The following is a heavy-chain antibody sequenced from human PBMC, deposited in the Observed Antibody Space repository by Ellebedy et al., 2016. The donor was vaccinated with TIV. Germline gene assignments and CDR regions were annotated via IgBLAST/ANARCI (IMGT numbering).Heavy chain of an antibody. CDR3: ARCRRDCPGDKCRHPLSTAFDI. CDR1: GASFSRFS. D-gene: IGHD2-8*02. J-gene: IGHJ3*02. Sequence: MPSETLSLTCTVSGASFSRFSLSWVRQPPGKGLEWIAEIHQSEITAYNPSLKRRVTLSEDTSKNQFSLHLTSVTAADTARYYCARCRRDCPGDKCRHPLSTAFDIWGQGTMVTVSS. CDR2: IHQSEIT. V-gene: IGHV4-34*01.